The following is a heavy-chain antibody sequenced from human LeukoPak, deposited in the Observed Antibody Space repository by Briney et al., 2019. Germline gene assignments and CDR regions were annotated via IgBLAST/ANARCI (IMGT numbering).Heavy chain of an antibody. CDR1: GFTFSTYA. V-gene: IGHV3-23*01. CDR3: AKEGSTSRRPNWFDP. Sequence: GGSLRLSCAASGFTFSTYAITWVRQGPGKGLEWVSAISGSGGSTYYADSVKGRFTISRDNSKNTLYLQMNSLRAEDTAVYYCAKEGSTSRRPNWFDPWGQGTLVTVSS. J-gene: IGHJ5*02. D-gene: IGHD2-2*01. CDR2: ISGSGGST.